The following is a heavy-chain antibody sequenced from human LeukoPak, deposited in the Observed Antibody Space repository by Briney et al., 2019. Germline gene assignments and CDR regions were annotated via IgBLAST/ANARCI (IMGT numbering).Heavy chain of an antibody. V-gene: IGHV3-66*01. D-gene: IGHD6-13*01. CDR2: IYSGGST. CDR1: GFTVSSNY. J-gene: IGHJ4*02. CDR3: ARIYPRRAAAGN. Sequence: GGSLRLSCAASGFTVSSNYMSWVRQAPGKGLEWVSVIYSGGSTYYADSVKGRFTISRDNSKNTLYLQMNSLRADDTAVYYCARIYPRRAAAGNWGQGTLVTVSS.